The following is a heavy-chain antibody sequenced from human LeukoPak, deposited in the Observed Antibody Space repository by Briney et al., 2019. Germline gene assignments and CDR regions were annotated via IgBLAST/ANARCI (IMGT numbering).Heavy chain of an antibody. Sequence: GGSLRLSCAASGFTFSSYGMHWVRQAPGKGLEWVAFIRYDGSNKYYADSVKGRFTISRDNSKNTLYLQMNSLRAEDTAVYYCAKDSHYYGSGSYQFVYWGQGTLVTVSS. D-gene: IGHD3-10*01. CDR1: GFTFSSYG. CDR3: AKDSHYYGSGSYQFVY. V-gene: IGHV3-30*02. J-gene: IGHJ4*02. CDR2: IRYDGSNK.